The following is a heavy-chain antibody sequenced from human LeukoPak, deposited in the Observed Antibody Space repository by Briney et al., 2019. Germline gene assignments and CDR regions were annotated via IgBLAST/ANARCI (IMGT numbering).Heavy chain of an antibody. CDR2: IYHSGST. V-gene: IGHV4-4*02. CDR1: GGSISSSNW. Sequence: SETLSLTCAVSGGSISSSNWWSWVRQPPGKGLEWIGEIYHSGSTNYNPSLKSRVTISVDKSKNQFSLKLSSVTAADTAVYYCASSQSLAAAFDYWGQGTLVTVSS. J-gene: IGHJ4*02. CDR3: ASSQSLAAAFDY. D-gene: IGHD3-16*02.